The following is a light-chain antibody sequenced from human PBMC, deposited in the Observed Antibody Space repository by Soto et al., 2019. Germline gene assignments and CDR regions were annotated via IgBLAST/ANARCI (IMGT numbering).Light chain of an antibody. V-gene: IGKV1-8*01. CDR1: HVVSNY. Sequence: AIRMTQSPSSLSASIGDRVTITCRASHVVSNYLAWYQQKPGKAPNALIYAASFLQSGVPSRFSGSGSGTDFSLTISFLQSEDFATYYCQHYYSYPYTFGQGTTLQMK. J-gene: IGKJ2*01. CDR3: QHYYSYPYT. CDR2: AAS.